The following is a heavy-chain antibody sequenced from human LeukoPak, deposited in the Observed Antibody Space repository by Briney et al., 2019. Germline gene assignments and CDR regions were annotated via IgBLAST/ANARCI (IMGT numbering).Heavy chain of an antibody. J-gene: IGHJ6*03. CDR1: GFTFSSYS. V-gene: IGHV3-21*06. CDR2: ISSSGSDI. Sequence: GGSLRLSCAASGFTFSSYSMNWVRQAPGKGLEWVSSISSSGSDIYYAESVKGRFTISRDNAKNSLYLQMNSLRVGDTAVYYCAREPRAVVPAYYYYYYMDVWGTGTTVTVSS. D-gene: IGHD2-2*01. CDR3: AREPRAVVPAYYYYYYMDV.